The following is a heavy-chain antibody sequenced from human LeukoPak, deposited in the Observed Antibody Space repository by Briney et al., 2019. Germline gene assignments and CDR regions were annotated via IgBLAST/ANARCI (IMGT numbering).Heavy chain of an antibody. Sequence: SETLSLTCTVSGGSISSSSYYWGWLRQPPGKGLEWIGSIYYSGSTYYNPSLKSRVTISVDTSKNQFSLKLSSVTAADTAVYYCARSFGGWATYQLLSIWDYWGQGTLVTVSS. J-gene: IGHJ4*02. D-gene: IGHD2-2*01. V-gene: IGHV4-39*07. CDR1: GGSISSSSYY. CDR3: ARSFGGWATYQLLSIWDY. CDR2: IYYSGST.